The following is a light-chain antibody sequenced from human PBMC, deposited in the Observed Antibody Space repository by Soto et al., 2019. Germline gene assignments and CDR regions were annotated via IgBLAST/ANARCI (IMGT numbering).Light chain of an antibody. CDR2: GAS. CDR3: QQYGSSPV. J-gene: IGKJ4*01. CDR1: QSVSSSY. V-gene: IGKV3-20*01. Sequence: EIVLTQSPGTLSLSPGERATLSCRASQSVSSSYLAWYQQKPGQAPRLLIYGASSRATGIPDRFSGSGSGRDFTLTISRLEPEDLAVYYCQQYGSSPVFGRGTKVDIK.